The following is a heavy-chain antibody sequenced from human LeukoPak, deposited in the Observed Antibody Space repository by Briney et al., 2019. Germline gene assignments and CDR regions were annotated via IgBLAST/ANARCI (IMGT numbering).Heavy chain of an antibody. CDR1: GGSISTSSYY. CDR2: IFYSGST. Sequence: SETLSFTCTVSGGSISTSSYYWGWIRQPPGKGLEWIGNIFYSGSTYYSPSLRSRVTISLDTSRNQFSLKLNSVTAADTAVYYCARAVGSSGWYGYWGQGTLVTVSS. J-gene: IGHJ4*02. D-gene: IGHD6-19*01. CDR3: ARAVGSSGWYGY. V-gene: IGHV4-39*07.